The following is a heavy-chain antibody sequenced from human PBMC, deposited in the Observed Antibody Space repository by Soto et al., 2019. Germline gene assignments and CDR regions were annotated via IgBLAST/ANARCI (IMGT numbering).Heavy chain of an antibody. CDR1: GHNFAPYW. D-gene: IGHD1-20*01. J-gene: IGHJ4*02. CDR3: ARRLDNTLDF. CDR2: IYPHDSDT. V-gene: IGHV5-51*01. Sequence: PGESLTSSCRGSGHNFAPYWIGWVRQMPGKGLEWMGIIYPHDSDTRYSPSFQGQVTISADKSISTAYLQWSSLKASDTAIYYCARRLDNTLDFWGQGTLVTVSS.